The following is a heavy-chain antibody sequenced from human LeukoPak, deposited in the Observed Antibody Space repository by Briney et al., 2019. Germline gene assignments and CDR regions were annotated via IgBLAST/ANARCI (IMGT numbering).Heavy chain of an antibody. Sequence: GGSLRLSGAASGFTFSSYAMSWVRQAPGKGLEWVSPISVSGGSTYYPDSVKGRFTISRDNSKNTLYLQMNSLRAEDTAVYYCAKGRSGYYDSPLDYWGQGTLVTVSS. J-gene: IGHJ4*02. D-gene: IGHD3-22*01. V-gene: IGHV3-23*01. CDR2: ISVSGGST. CDR1: GFTFSSYA. CDR3: AKGRSGYYDSPLDY.